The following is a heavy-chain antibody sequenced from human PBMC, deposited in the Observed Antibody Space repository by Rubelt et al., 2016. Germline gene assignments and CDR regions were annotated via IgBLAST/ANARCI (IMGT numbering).Heavy chain of an antibody. Sequence: ESGGGVVQPGRSLRLSCAASGFTFSSYGMHWVRQAPGKGLEWVAVIWYDGSNKYYADSVKGRFTISRDNSKNTLYLQMNSLRAEDTAVYYCARVGQLWTLDYWGQGTLVTVSS. J-gene: IGHJ4*02. CDR2: IWYDGSNK. CDR3: ARVGQLWTLDY. V-gene: IGHV3-33*01. CDR1: GFTFSSYG. D-gene: IGHD5-18*01.